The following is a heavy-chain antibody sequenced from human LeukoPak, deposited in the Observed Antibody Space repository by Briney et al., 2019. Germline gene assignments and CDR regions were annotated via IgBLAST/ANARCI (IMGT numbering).Heavy chain of an antibody. Sequence: SETLSLTCTVSGGSISSYYSSWIRQPPGKGLEWIGYIYYSGSTNYNPSLKSRVTISVDTSKNQFSLKLSSVTAADTAVYCCARDRRASSSGWFHDAFDIWGQGTMVTVSS. J-gene: IGHJ3*02. CDR1: GGSISSYY. D-gene: IGHD6-19*01. CDR2: IYYSGST. CDR3: ARDRRASSSGWFHDAFDI. V-gene: IGHV4-59*01.